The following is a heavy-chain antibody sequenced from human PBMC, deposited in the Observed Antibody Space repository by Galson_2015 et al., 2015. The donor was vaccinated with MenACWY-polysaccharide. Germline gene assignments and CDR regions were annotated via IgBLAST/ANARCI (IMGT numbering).Heavy chain of an antibody. V-gene: IGHV1-3*01. CDR2: INAGNGNT. CDR3: AKAGPSSGGTYFDY. CDR1: GYTFTSYA. J-gene: IGHJ4*02. D-gene: IGHD6-6*01. Sequence: SVKVSCKAFGYTFTSYAIHWVRQAPGQRLEWMGWINAGNGNTKYSQNFQGRVTITRDTSARTAYMELSSLRSEDTAVYYCAKAGPSSGGTYFDYWGQGSLVTVSS.